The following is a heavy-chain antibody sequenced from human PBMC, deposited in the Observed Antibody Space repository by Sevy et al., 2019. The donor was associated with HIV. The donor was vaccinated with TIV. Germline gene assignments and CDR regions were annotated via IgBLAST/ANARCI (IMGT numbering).Heavy chain of an antibody. CDR1: GFTFSSYG. D-gene: IGHD5-12*01. V-gene: IGHV3-33*01. J-gene: IGHJ6*04. Sequence: GGSLRLSCAASGFTFSSYGMHWVRQAPGKGLEWVAVIWYDGSNKYYADSVKGRFTISRDNSKNTLYLQMNSLRAEDTAVYYCARKYSGCWVDVWGKGTTVTVSS. CDR2: IWYDGSNK. CDR3: ARKYSGCWVDV.